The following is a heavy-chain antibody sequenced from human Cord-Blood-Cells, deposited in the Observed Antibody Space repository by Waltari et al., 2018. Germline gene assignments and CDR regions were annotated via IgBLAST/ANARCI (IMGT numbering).Heavy chain of an antibody. D-gene: IGHD3-3*01. CDR2: IYYSGGT. Sequence: QLQLQESGPGLVKPSETLSLTCTVSGGSISSSSYYWGWIRQPPGKGLEWIGSIYYSGGTYENPSLKSRVTISVDTSKNQFSLKLSSGTAADTAVYYCARRLATIFGVVIGLDYWGQGTLVTVSS. CDR1: GGSISSSSYY. V-gene: IGHV4-39*01. CDR3: ARRLATIFGVVIGLDY. J-gene: IGHJ4*02.